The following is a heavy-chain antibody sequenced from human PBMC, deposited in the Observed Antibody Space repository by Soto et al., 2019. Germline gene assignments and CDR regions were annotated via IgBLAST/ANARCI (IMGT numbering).Heavy chain of an antibody. J-gene: IGHJ3*02. Sequence: ASVKVSRKVAGYTLTEYPMHWGRKRHGKGLEWMGGFDPEDGETIYAQKFQGRVTMTEDTSTDTAYMELSSLRSEDTAVYYCATNFAQLTEAHAFDIWGQGTMVTVS. CDR2: FDPEDGET. CDR1: GYTLTEYP. D-gene: IGHD1-1*01. CDR3: ATNFAQLTEAHAFDI. V-gene: IGHV1-24*01.